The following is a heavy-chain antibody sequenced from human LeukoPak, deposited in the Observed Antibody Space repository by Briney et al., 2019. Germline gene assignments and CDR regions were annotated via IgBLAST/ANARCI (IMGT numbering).Heavy chain of an antibody. V-gene: IGHV4-4*07. CDR3: ARIIRGRDHYQYMDV. Sequence: SETLSLTCTVSGGSISYYYWSWIRQPAGKGLEWIGRIYSNGSSKDNPSLKSRVTMSVDTSNNKSSLKLSSVTAADTAVYYCARIIRGRDHYQYMDVWGTGTTVTVSS. J-gene: IGHJ6*03. CDR1: GGSISYYY. D-gene: IGHD3-16*01. CDR2: IYSNGSS.